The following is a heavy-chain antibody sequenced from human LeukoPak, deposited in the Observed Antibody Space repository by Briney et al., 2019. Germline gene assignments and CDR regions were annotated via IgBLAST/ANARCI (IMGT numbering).Heavy chain of an antibody. CDR2: IYHSGST. V-gene: IGHV4-30-2*01. D-gene: IGHD3-22*01. Sequence: PSETLSLTCTVSGGSVSSGSYYWSWIRQPPGKGLEWIGYIYHSGSTYYNPSLKSRVTISVDRSKNQFSLKLSSVTAADTAVYYCARGAIVVGHYFDYWGQGTLVTVSS. CDR3: ARGAIVVGHYFDY. CDR1: GGSVSSGSYY. J-gene: IGHJ4*02.